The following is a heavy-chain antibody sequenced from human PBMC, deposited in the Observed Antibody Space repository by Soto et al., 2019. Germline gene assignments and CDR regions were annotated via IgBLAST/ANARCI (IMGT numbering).Heavy chain of an antibody. V-gene: IGHV1-18*01. D-gene: IGHD3-22*01. CDR1: GYTFTSYG. CDR3: ALRYYYDSSGYYDFDY. J-gene: IGHJ4*02. CDR2: ISAYNGNT. Sequence: ASVKVSCKASGYTFTSYGISWVRQAPGQGLEWMGWISAYNGNTNYAQKLQGRVTMTTDTSTSTAYMELRSLRSDDTAVYYCALRYYYDSSGYYDFDYWGQGTLVTFSS.